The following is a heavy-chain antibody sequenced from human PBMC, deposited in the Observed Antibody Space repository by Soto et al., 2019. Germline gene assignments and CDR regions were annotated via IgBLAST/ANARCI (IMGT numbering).Heavy chain of an antibody. D-gene: IGHD1-26*01. J-gene: IGHJ4*02. CDR2: IYWDDDE. CDR3: AHSRNLITEDAQVGDFDY. CDR1: GFSLTTDGEG. Sequence: QITLKESGPTLVKSTQTLTLTCSFSGFSLTTDGEGVGWVRQSPGEALEWLALIYWDDDERYSPSLKTRLTITKDISRNQVVLVMTNMEPVDTGTYFCAHSRNLITEDAQVGDFDYWGQGTFV. V-gene: IGHV2-5*02.